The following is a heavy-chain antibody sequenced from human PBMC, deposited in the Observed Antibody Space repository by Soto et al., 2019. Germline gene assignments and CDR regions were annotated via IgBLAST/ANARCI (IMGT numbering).Heavy chain of an antibody. CDR2: ISSSSSYI. CDR3: ARDTVERRLGYYYYYMDV. D-gene: IGHD1-1*01. Sequence: PGGSLRLSCAASDFAFTNAWINWVRQAPGKGLEWVSSISSSSSYIYYADSVKGRFTISRDNAKNSLYLQMNSLRAEDTAVYYCARDTVERRLGYYYYYMDVWGKGTTVTVSS. J-gene: IGHJ6*03. CDR1: DFAFTNAW. V-gene: IGHV3-21*01.